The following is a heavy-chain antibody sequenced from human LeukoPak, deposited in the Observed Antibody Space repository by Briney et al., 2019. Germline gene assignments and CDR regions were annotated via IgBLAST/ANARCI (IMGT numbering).Heavy chain of an antibody. CDR3: ARETSSGYYRFFDY. V-gene: IGHV3-21*01. CDR1: GFTFSSYS. D-gene: IGHD3-22*01. Sequence: GGSLRLSCAASGFTFSSYSMHWVRQAPGKGLEWVSSISSSSSYIYYADSVKGRFTISRDNAKNSLYLQMNSLRAEDTAVYYCARETSSGYYRFFDYWGQGTLVTVSS. J-gene: IGHJ4*02. CDR2: ISSSSSYI.